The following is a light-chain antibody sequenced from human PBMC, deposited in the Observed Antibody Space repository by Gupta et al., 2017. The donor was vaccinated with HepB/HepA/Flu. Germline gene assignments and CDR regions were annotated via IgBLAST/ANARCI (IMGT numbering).Light chain of an antibody. V-gene: IGKV2D-30*01. CDR2: AWC. J-gene: IGKJ1*01. CDR1: LRHSTSVRSTS. CDR3: QQDTPSPRT. Sequence: SLPGTLSLPARDTGACSLRHSTSVRSTSLDRLQQDRGQTPRRLICAWCTCGTGVPVRFSGSGSETAFTLRIRGLEADAIEVYYCQQDTPSPRTFGQGTKVEIK.